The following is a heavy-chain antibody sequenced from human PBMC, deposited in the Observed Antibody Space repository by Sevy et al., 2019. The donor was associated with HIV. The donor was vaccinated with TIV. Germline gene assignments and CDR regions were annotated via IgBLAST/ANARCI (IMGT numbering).Heavy chain of an antibody. Sequence: SETLSLTCTVSGGSISSYYWSWIRQPPGKGLEWIGYIYYRGSTNYNPSLKSRVTISVDTSKNQFSLKLRSVTAADTAVYYCARHLLPPQRWLLLLGDAFDIWGQGTMVTVS. J-gene: IGHJ3*02. CDR2: IYYRGST. V-gene: IGHV4-59*01. CDR1: GGSISSYY. D-gene: IGHD3-22*01. CDR3: ARHLLPPQRWLLLLGDAFDI.